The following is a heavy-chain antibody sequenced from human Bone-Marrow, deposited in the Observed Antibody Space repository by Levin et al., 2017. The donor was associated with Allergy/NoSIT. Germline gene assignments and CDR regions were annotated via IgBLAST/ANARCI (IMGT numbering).Heavy chain of an antibody. CDR2: IKQDGSEK. J-gene: IGHJ4*02. D-gene: IGHD2-2*01. Sequence: GESLKISCAASGFTFSRYWMTWVRQAPGKGLEWVANIKQDGSEKYYVDSVKGRFTISRDNAKDSLYLQMDSLRAEDTAVYYCAVRYCGGTSCQTRSDLYFDCWGQGTLVTVSS. CDR1: GFTFSRYW. CDR3: AVRYCGGTSCQTRSDLYFDC. V-gene: IGHV3-7*03.